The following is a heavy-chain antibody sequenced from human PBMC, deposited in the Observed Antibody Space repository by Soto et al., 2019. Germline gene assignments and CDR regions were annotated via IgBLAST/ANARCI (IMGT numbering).Heavy chain of an antibody. Sequence: QVQLQQWGAGLLKPSETLSLTCAVYGGSFSGYYWSWIRQPPGKGLEWIGEINHSGSTNYNPSLKSLVPISVDTSKNQFSLRLSSVTAADTAVYYCASGYCSGGSCYTRGYYFDYWGQGTLVTVSS. J-gene: IGHJ4*02. D-gene: IGHD2-15*01. CDR1: GGSFSGYY. CDR3: ASGYCSGGSCYTRGYYFDY. CDR2: INHSGST. V-gene: IGHV4-34*01.